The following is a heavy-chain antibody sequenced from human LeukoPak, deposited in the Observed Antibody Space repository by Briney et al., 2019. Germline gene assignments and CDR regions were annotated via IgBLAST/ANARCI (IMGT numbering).Heavy chain of an antibody. Sequence: GASVKVSCKASGYSFTSNYIHWVRQAPGQGLEWMGMIYPRDGSTSYAQKFQGRVTVARDTSTSTVYMELSSLRSEDTAVYYCARWQWLLKGLDYWGQGTLVTVSS. CDR1: GYSFTSNY. V-gene: IGHV1-46*01. J-gene: IGHJ4*02. D-gene: IGHD6-19*01. CDR3: ARWQWLLKGLDY. CDR2: IYPRDGST.